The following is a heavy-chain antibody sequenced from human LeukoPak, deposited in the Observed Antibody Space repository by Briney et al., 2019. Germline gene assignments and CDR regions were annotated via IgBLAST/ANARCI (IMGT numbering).Heavy chain of an antibody. D-gene: IGHD5-12*01. J-gene: IGHJ5*02. V-gene: IGHV3-74*01. CDR2: INSDGSST. Sequence: GGSLRLSCAASGFTFSSYWLHWVRQAPGKGLVWVSRINSDGSSTSYADSVKGRFTISRDNAKNTLYLQMNSLRAEDTAVYYCAREDMVNWFDPWGQGTLVTVSS. CDR1: GFTFSSYW. CDR3: AREDMVNWFDP.